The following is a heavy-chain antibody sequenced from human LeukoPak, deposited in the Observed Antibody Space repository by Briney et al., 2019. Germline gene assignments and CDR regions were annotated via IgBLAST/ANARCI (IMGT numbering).Heavy chain of an antibody. J-gene: IGHJ4*02. Sequence: PGGSLRLSRVASGFTFSTYWMHWVRQAPGKGLVWVSRINSDGSSTSYADSVKGRFTISRDNAKNTLYLQMSSLRAEDAAVYYCARELKGSVPNWGQGTLVTVSS. CDR3: ARELKGSVPN. CDR1: GFTFSTYW. D-gene: IGHD2-8*01. CDR2: INSDGSST. V-gene: IGHV3-74*01.